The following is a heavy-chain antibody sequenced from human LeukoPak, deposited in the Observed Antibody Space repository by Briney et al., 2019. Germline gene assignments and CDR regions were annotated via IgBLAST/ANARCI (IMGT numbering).Heavy chain of an antibody. D-gene: IGHD3-10*01. CDR1: KFTFSDYS. CDR2: ISSIRNYI. CDR3: ARDRDGSYLFDY. V-gene: IGHV3-21*01. J-gene: IGHJ4*02. Sequence: GGSLRLSCAASKFTFSDYSMSWVRQAPGKGLEWVSSISSIRNYIYYADSVKGRFTVSRDNAKNSLYLQMNSLRAEDTAVYYCARDRDGSYLFDYWGQGTLVTVSS.